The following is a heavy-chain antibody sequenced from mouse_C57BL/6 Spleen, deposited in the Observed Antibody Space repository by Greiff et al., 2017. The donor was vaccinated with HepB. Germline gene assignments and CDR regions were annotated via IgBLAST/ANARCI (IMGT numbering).Heavy chain of an antibody. J-gene: IGHJ1*03. D-gene: IGHD1-1*01. CDR2: IYPGDGDT. CDR1: GYAFSSYW. Sequence: VQLQQSGAELVKPGASVKISCKASGYAFSSYWMNWVKQRPGKGLEWIGQIYPGDGDTNYNGKFKGKATLTADKSSSTAYMQLSSLTSEDSAVYFCARGARYGSSYLHWYFDVWGTGTTVTVSS. V-gene: IGHV1-80*01. CDR3: ARGARYGSSYLHWYFDV.